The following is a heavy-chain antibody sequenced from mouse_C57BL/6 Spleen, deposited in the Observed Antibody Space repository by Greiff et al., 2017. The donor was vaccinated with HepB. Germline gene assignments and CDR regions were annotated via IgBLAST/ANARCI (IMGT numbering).Heavy chain of an antibody. CDR1: GFTFSSYA. CDR3: TRALTTVVPYYAMDY. Sequence: EVQVVESGEGLVKPGGSLKLSCAASGFTFSSYAMSWVRQTPEKRLEWVAYISSGGDYIYYADTVKGRFTISRDNARNTLYLQMSSLKSEDTAMYYCTRALTTVVPYYAMDYWGQGTSVTVSS. CDR2: ISSGGDYI. V-gene: IGHV5-9-1*02. D-gene: IGHD1-1*01. J-gene: IGHJ4*01.